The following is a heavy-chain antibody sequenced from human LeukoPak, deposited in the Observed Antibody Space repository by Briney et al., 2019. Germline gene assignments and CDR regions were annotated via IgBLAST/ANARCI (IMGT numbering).Heavy chain of an antibody. D-gene: IGHD3-10*01. J-gene: IGHJ4*02. CDR2: MNQDGGKK. CDR3: VREVGGSGSY. V-gene: IGHV3-7*01. CDR1: GFTFSTYW. Sequence: GGSLRLSCAAPGFTFSTYWMHWVRQAPGKGLEWVANMNQDGGKKFYVDSVKGRFTISRDNAKNSLYLQMNSLRDEDTAVYYCVREVGGSGSYWGQGTLVTVSS.